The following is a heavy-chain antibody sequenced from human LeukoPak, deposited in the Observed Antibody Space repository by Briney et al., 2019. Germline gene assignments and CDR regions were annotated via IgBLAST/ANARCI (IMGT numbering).Heavy chain of an antibody. D-gene: IGHD1-14*01. CDR2: ISYDGSNK. J-gene: IGHJ4*02. Sequence: GGSLRLSCAASGFTFSSYAMHWVRQAPGKGLEWVAVISYDGSNKYYADSVKGRFTISRDNAKNSLYLQMNGLRDEDTAVYYCTRDLGIWGQGTLVTVSS. CDR1: GFTFSSYA. V-gene: IGHV3-30-3*01. CDR3: TRDLGI.